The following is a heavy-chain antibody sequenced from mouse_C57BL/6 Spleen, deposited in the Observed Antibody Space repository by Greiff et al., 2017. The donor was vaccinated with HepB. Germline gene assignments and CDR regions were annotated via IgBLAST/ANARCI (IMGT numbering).Heavy chain of an antibody. V-gene: IGHV1-81*01. D-gene: IGHD1-1*01. CDR2: IYPRSGNT. CDR3: ARVNYGSSYYAMDY. CDR1: GYTFTSYG. Sequence: QVQLQQSGAELARPGASVKLSCKASGYTFTSYGISWVKQRTGQGLEWIGEIYPRSGNTYYNEKFKGKATLTADKSSSTAYMELRSLTSEDSAVYFCARVNYGSSYYAMDYWGQGTSVTVSS. J-gene: IGHJ4*01.